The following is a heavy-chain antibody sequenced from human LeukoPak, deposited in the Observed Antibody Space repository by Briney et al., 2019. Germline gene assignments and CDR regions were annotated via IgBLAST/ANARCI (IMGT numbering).Heavy chain of an antibody. CDR3: ARQKSSSWPYYFDY. J-gene: IGHJ4*02. CDR1: GFTFSSYA. Sequence: GRSLRLSCAASGFTFSSYAMHWVRQAPGKGLEWVAVISYDGSNKYYADSVKGRFTISRDNAKNSLYLQMSSLRAEDTAVYYCARQKSSSWPYYFDYWGQGTLVTVSS. D-gene: IGHD6-13*01. CDR2: ISYDGSNK. V-gene: IGHV3-30*04.